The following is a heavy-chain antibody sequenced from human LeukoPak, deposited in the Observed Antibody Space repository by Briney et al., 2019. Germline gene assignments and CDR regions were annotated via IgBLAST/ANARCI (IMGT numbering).Heavy chain of an antibody. D-gene: IGHD3-16*01. Sequence: SETLSLTCAVYGGAFSGEYYWTWMRQHPGDGLEWVVYIYNSGTTYYNPSLESRVTISGDTSKNQCSLKLSSVTAADTAVYYCARTAGWSYGFDYWGQGTLVTVSS. CDR1: GGAFSGEYY. CDR3: ARTAGWSYGFDY. CDR2: IYNSGTT. J-gene: IGHJ4*02. V-gene: IGHV4-31*11.